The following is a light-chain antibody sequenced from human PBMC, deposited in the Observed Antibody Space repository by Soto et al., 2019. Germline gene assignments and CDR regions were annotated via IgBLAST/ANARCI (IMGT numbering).Light chain of an antibody. V-gene: IGKV1-5*01. Sequence: DIQMTQSPSTLSASVCDRVTITCRASQSIGSWLAWYQQKPGKAPKLLIYDASGLERGVPSRFSGSGSGTECTLTISSLQPDDFATYYCQQYKRYSTFGGGTKVDIK. CDR2: DAS. CDR1: QSIGSW. CDR3: QQYKRYST. J-gene: IGKJ4*01.